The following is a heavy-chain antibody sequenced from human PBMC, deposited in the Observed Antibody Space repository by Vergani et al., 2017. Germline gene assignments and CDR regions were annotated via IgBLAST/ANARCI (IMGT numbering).Heavy chain of an antibody. D-gene: IGHD3-10*01. V-gene: IGHV3-11*06. CDR1: GFTFSDYY. Sequence: QVQLVESGGGLVKPGGSLRLSCAASGFTFSDYYMSWIRQAPGKGLEWVSYISSSSSYIYYADSVKGRFTISRDNAKNSLYLQMNSLRAEDTAVYYCARDRLYGSGQGNLNWFDPWGQGTLVTVSS. CDR2: ISSSSSYI. CDR3: ARDRLYGSGQGNLNWFDP. J-gene: IGHJ5*02.